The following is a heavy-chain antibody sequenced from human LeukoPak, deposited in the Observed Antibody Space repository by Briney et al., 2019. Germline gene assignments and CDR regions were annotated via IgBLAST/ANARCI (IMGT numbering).Heavy chain of an antibody. CDR1: GGSISSYY. V-gene: IGHV4-4*07. J-gene: IGHJ6*03. Sequence: PSETLSLTCTVSGGSISSYYWSWIRQPAGKGLEWIGRIYTSGSTNYNPPLKSRVTMSVDTSKNQFSLKLSSVTAADTAVYYCARISTVTTSRAYYYYYYMGVWGKGTTVTVSS. CDR2: IYTSGST. D-gene: IGHD4-17*01. CDR3: ARISTVTTSRAYYYYYYMGV.